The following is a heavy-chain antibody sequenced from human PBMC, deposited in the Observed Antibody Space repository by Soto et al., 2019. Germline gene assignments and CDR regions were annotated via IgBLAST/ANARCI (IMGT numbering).Heavy chain of an antibody. CDR1: GFTVSSNY. D-gene: IGHD2-15*01. V-gene: IGHV3-66*01. CDR2: IYSGGST. J-gene: IGHJ4*02. Sequence: GGSLRLSCAASGFTVSSNYMSWVRQAPGEGLEWVSVIYSGGSTYYADSVKGRFTISRDNSKNTLYLQMNSLRAEDTAVYYCAKETYSGPFDYWGQGTLVTFSS. CDR3: AKETYSGPFDY.